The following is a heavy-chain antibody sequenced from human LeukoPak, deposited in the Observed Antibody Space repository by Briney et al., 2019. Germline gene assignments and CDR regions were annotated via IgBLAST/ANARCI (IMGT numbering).Heavy chain of an antibody. V-gene: IGHV1-18*01. CDR2: INPYNGNR. CDR3: ARHLGLIGGAFDI. Sequence: ASVKVSCKTSGYRFITFGINWVRQAPGQGLEWMGWINPYNGNRYYAKKFQGRFNMTTDTSTSTAYMELRSLRSDDTAVYYCARHLGLIGGAFDIWGQGTMVTVSS. D-gene: IGHD3-10*01. CDR1: GYRFITFG. J-gene: IGHJ3*02.